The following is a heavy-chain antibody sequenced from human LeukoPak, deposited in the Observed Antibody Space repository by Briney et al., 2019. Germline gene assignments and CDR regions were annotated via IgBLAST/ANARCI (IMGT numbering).Heavy chain of an antibody. CDR2: IIPIFGTA. CDR1: GGTFSSYA. Sequence: PWASVKVSCKASGGTFSSYAISWVRQAPGQGLEWMGGIIPIFGTAIYAQKFQGRVTMTEDTSTDTAYMELSSLRSEDTAVYYCATEVSDYYGMDVWGQGTTVTVSS. D-gene: IGHD1-26*01. CDR3: ATEVSDYYGMDV. V-gene: IGHV1-69*06. J-gene: IGHJ6*02.